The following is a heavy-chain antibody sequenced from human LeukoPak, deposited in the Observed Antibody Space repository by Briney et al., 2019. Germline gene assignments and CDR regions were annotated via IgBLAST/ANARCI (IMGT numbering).Heavy chain of an antibody. Sequence: SETLSLTCTVSGGSISSSSYYWGWIRQPPGKGLEWIGSIYYSGSTYYNPSLKSRVTMSVDTSKNQFSLKLSSVTAADTAVYYCARHAVPKNYGSGSYYRTRFYYYMDVWGKGTTVTISS. D-gene: IGHD3-10*01. J-gene: IGHJ6*03. V-gene: IGHV4-39*01. CDR1: GGSISSSSYY. CDR2: IYYSGST. CDR3: ARHAVPKNYGSGSYYRTRFYYYMDV.